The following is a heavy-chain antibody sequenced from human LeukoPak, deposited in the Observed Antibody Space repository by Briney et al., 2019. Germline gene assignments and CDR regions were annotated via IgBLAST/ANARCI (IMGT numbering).Heavy chain of an antibody. J-gene: IGHJ4*02. CDR3: AIRIAVAGRDFDY. D-gene: IGHD6-19*01. CDR2: IYYSGST. CDR1: GVSISSSSYY. Sequence: SETLSLTCTVSGVSISSSSYYWGWLRQPPGKGLEWIGSIYYSGSTYYNPSLKSRVTISVDTSKNQFSLKLSSVTAADTAVYYCAIRIAVAGRDFDYWGQGTLVTVSS. V-gene: IGHV4-39*07.